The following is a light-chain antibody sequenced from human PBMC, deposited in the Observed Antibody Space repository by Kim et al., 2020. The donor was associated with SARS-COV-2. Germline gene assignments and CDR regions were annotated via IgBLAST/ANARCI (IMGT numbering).Light chain of an antibody. CDR1: NNNVGKQG. CDR2: RNN. CDR3: SAWASSLSAWV. V-gene: IGLV10-54*04. Sequence: QTATLTCPGDNNNVGKQGAVWLQQHQGHPPKLLSYRNNNRPSGISERFSASRSGNTASLTITGLQPEDEADYYCSAWASSLSAWVFGGGTQLTVL. J-gene: IGLJ3*02.